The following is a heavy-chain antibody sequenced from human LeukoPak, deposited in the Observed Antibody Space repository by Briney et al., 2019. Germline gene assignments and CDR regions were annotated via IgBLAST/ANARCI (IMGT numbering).Heavy chain of an antibody. CDR3: ARGDDSSGYFAFDI. V-gene: IGHV3-7*01. D-gene: IGHD3-22*01. CDR1: GFTFSSYW. Sequence: GGSLRLSCAASGFTFSSYWMSWVRQAPGKGLEWVANIKQDGSEKYYVDSVKGRFTISRDNAKNSLYLQMNSLRAEDTAVYYCARGDDSSGYFAFDIWGQGTMVTVSS. CDR2: IKQDGSEK. J-gene: IGHJ3*02.